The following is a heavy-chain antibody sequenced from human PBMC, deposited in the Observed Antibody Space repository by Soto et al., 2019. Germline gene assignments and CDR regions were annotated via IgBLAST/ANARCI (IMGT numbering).Heavy chain of an antibody. J-gene: IGHJ4*02. D-gene: IGHD2-21*01. CDR3: ARDCSYACDY. V-gene: IGHV3-23*01. CDR1: GFTFSSFA. CDR2: ISSSGGTT. Sequence: EVQLLESGGGLVQPGGSLRLSCAVSGFTFSSFAMSWVRQAPGKGLEWVSVISSSGGTTYYTDSVKGRFTISRDNSKNTLYLQMNSLRAEDTAVYYCARDCSYACDYWGQGTLVTVSS.